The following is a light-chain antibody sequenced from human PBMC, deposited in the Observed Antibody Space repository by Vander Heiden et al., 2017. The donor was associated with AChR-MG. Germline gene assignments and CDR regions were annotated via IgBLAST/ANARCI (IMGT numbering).Light chain of an antibody. J-gene: IGLJ3*02. V-gene: IGLV1-47*01. CDR3: AAWEDSLSGPV. CDR2: WNN. Sequence: SVLTQPPTPSGTPGLRVTIPCSGTSSNVGSNYVFWYQQFPGPAPKLLMYWNNQRASGGPDRFSGSKSGTSASRDISELRSEDGADYYCAAWEDSLSGPVFGGRSKLTVL. CDR1: SSNVGSNY.